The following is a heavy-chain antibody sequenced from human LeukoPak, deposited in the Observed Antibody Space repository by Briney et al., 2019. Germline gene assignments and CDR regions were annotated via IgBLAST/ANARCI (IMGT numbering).Heavy chain of an antibody. CDR2: IYHSGST. D-gene: IGHD3-3*01. Sequence: SETLSLTCAVSGYSISSGYYWGWIRQPPGKGLEWIGTIYHSGSTYYYPSLKSRVTISVDTSKNQFSLKLSSVTAADTAVYYCARLMEEFFGPYYFDYWGRGTLVTVSS. V-gene: IGHV4-38-2*01. CDR1: GYSISSGYY. J-gene: IGHJ4*02. CDR3: ARLMEEFFGPYYFDY.